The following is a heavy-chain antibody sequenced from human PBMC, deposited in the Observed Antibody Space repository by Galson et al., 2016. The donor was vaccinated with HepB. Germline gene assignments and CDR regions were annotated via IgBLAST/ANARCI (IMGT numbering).Heavy chain of an antibody. Sequence: SVKVSCKASGYSFTNYGINWVRQAPGHGLEWMGWISAFNDNTNYAQKFQGRVTMTTDTSTNTAYMELWSLRSDDTAVYYCARGLDDSNYVGSFDSWGQGSLVIVSS. CDR3: ARGLDDSNYVGSFDS. D-gene: IGHD4-11*01. CDR1: GYSFTNYG. CDR2: ISAFNDNT. V-gene: IGHV1-18*01. J-gene: IGHJ4*02.